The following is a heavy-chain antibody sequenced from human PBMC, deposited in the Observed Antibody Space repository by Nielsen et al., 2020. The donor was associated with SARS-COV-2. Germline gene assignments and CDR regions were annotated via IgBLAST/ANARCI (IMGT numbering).Heavy chain of an antibody. D-gene: IGHD3-22*01. Sequence: GGSLRLSCAASGFTFSSYSMNWVRQAPGKGLEWVSSISSSSSYIYYADSVKGRFTISRDNAKNSLYLQMNSLRAEDTAVYYCARGWFYYDTNALRGDAFDIWGQGTLVTVSS. CDR1: GFTFSSYS. J-gene: IGHJ3*02. CDR2: ISSSSSYI. V-gene: IGHV3-21*01. CDR3: ARGWFYYDTNALRGDAFDI.